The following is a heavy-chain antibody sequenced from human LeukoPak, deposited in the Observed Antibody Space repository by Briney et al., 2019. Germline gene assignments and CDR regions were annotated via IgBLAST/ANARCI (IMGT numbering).Heavy chain of an antibody. Sequence: SVKVSCKASGCTFSSYAISWVRQAPGQGLEWMGGIIPIFGTANYAQNFQGRVTITADESTSTAYMELSSLRSDDTAVYYCARYDWLRYCSGGSCRFDPWGQGTRVTVSS. CDR2: IIPIFGTA. J-gene: IGHJ5*02. CDR3: ARYDWLRYCSGGSCRFDP. D-gene: IGHD2-15*01. CDR1: GCTFSSYA. V-gene: IGHV1-69*13.